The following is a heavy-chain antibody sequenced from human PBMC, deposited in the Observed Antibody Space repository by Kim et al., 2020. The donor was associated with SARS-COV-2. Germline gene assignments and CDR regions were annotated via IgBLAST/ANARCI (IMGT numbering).Heavy chain of an antibody. CDR1: GGSLSGSSYY. V-gene: IGHV4-39*01. CDR2: IYYRGST. CDR3: ARSPGGQSAFDI. Sequence: SETLSLTCTVSGGSLSGSSYYWGWIRQPPEKGLEWIGNIYYRGSTYYTPSLRSRVTMYVDTSKSQFSLNLSSVNAADTAIYYCARSPGGQSAFDIWGQG. J-gene: IGHJ3*02. D-gene: IGHD3-16*01.